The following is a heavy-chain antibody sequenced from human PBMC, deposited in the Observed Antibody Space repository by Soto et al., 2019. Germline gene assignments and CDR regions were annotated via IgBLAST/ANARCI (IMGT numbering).Heavy chain of an antibody. Sequence: PSETLSLTCTVSGGSVSSGNYYWSWIRQPPGKGLEWIGYIYYSGSTNYNPSLKSRVTISVDTSKNQFSLKLSSVTAADTAVYFCARDGREYQLLLDGMDVWGQGTTVTVSS. CDR1: GGSVSSGNYY. CDR3: ARDGREYQLLLDGMDV. D-gene: IGHD2-2*01. CDR2: IYYSGST. J-gene: IGHJ6*02. V-gene: IGHV4-61*01.